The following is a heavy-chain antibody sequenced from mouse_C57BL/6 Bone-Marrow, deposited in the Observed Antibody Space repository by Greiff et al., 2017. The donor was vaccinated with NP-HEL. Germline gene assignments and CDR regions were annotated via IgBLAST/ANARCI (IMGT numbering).Heavy chain of an antibody. J-gene: IGHJ3*01. Sequence: QVQLQQPGAELVRPGTSVKLSCKASGYTFTSYWMHWVKQRPGQGLEWIGVIDPSDSYTNYNQKFKGKATLTVDKSSSTAYMQLSSLTSEDSAVYYCAIRFAYWGQGTLVTVSA. CDR1: GYTFTSYW. V-gene: IGHV1-59*01. CDR3: AIRFAY. CDR2: IDPSDSYT.